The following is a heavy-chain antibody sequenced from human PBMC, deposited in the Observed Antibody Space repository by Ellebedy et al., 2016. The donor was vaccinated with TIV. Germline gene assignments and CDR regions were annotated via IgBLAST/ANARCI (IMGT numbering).Heavy chain of an antibody. CDR2: ISDDRRNK. Sequence: GESLKISCAASGFTFSSYAMHWVRQAPGKGLEWVAVISDDRRNKEYADSVKGRFTISRDNSKNTLYLQMNSLRAEDTAVYYCAKETWETSGYHIDYWGQGTLVTVSS. CDR1: GFTFSSYA. V-gene: IGHV3-30*04. CDR3: AKETWETSGYHIDY. J-gene: IGHJ4*02. D-gene: IGHD3-22*01.